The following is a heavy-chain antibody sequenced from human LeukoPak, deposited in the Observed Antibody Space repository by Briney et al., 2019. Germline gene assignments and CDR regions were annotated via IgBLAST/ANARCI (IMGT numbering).Heavy chain of an antibody. CDR1: GFTVSSNY. D-gene: IGHD3-10*01. J-gene: IGHJ3*02. CDR2: IYSGGST. CDR3: ARGVWFGESQGDAFDI. Sequence: PGGSLRLSCAASGFTVSSNYMSWVRQAPGKGLEWVSVIYSGGSTYYADSVKGRFTISRDNSKNTLYLQMNSLRAEDTAVYYCARGVWFGESQGDAFDIWGQGTMVTVSS. V-gene: IGHV3-53*01.